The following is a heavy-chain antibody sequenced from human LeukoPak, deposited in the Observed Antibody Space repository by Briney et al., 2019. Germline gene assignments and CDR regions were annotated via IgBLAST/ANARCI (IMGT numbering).Heavy chain of an antibody. CDR2: INWNGGST. D-gene: IGHD4-17*01. J-gene: IGHJ4*02. CDR3: ARQNGGAEYGDYGH. Sequence: GGSLRLSCAAFGFTFDDYGMSWVRQAPGRGLEWVSGINWNGGSTGYADSVKGRFTISRDNAKNSLYLQMTSLRAEDTALYYCARQNGGAEYGDYGHWGQGILVTVSS. V-gene: IGHV3-20*04. CDR1: GFTFDDYG.